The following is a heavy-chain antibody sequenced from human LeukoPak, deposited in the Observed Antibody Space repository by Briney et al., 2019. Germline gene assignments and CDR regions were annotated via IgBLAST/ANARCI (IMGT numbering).Heavy chain of an antibody. Sequence: GESLKFSCKGSGYSFSSYWIGWVRQVPGKGLEWMGIIYPGDSDTRYSPSFQGQVTTSADKSISTAYLQWSSLKASDTAMYYCARPTDSGYDYWGQGTLVTVSS. V-gene: IGHV5-51*01. J-gene: IGHJ4*02. D-gene: IGHD5-12*01. CDR2: IYPGDSDT. CDR1: GYSFSSYW. CDR3: ARPTDSGYDY.